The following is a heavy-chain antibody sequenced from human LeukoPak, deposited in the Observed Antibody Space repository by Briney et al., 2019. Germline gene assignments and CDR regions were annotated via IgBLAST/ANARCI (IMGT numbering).Heavy chain of an antibody. J-gene: IGHJ4*02. V-gene: IGHV4-4*07. CDR2: INTSGST. CDR1: GDSISSYY. Sequence: SETLSLTCSISGDSISSYYWNWIRQPAGKGLEWIGRINTSGSTNYNPSLKSRVTMSVDTSKNQFSLKLSSVTAADTAVYHCARDRAWCSSTDCYQASDYWGQGTLVTVSS. D-gene: IGHD2-2*01. CDR3: ARDRAWCSSTDCYQASDY.